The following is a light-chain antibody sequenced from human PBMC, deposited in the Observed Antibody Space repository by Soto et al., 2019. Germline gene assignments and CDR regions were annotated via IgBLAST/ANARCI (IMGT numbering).Light chain of an antibody. V-gene: IGKV3-11*01. CDR2: DAS. Sequence: EIVLTQSPATLSLSPGERATLSCRASQSVSSYLAWYQQKPGQAPRLLIYDASNRATGIPARFSGSGSGTDFTLPSSSVEPEDFAVYYCQQRSNWPPFTFGQGTRLEIK. J-gene: IGKJ5*01. CDR3: QQRSNWPPFT. CDR1: QSVSSY.